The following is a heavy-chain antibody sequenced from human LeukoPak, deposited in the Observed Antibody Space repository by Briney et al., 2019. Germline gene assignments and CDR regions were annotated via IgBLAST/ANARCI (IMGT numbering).Heavy chain of an antibody. CDR1: GNTFTGYY. D-gene: IGHD1-14*01. CDR2: INPNTGGT. Sequence: ASVKVSCKASGNTFTGYYMHWVRQAPGQGLEWMGWINPNTGGTNYAQKFQGRVTMTRDTSISTVYMELSSLRSDDTAVNYCARRPDFGTNIIGAWGQGTLVTVSS. J-gene: IGHJ5*02. CDR3: ARRPDFGTNIIGA. V-gene: IGHV1-2*02.